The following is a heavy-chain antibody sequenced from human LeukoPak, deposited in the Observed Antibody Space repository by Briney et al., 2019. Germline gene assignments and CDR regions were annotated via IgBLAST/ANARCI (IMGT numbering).Heavy chain of an antibody. CDR1: GFSFSGYG. J-gene: IGHJ4*02. CDR2: IRYDGSNE. CDR3: ARDRSYYYDSSGYYGY. V-gene: IGHV3-30*02. D-gene: IGHD3-22*01. Sequence: PGGSLRLSCAASGFSFSGYGMHWVRQAPGKGLEWVAFIRYDGSNEYYADSVKGRFTISRDNAKNSLYLQMNSLRAEDTAVYYCARDRSYYYDSSGYYGYWGQGTLVTVSS.